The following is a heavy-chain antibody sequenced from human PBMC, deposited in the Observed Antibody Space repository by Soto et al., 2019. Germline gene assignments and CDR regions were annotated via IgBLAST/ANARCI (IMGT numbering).Heavy chain of an antibody. CDR2: IYHSGST. CDR1: GGYIRSGGYS. J-gene: IGHJ3*02. Sequence: SETLSLTCTVSGGYIRSGGYSWSWIRQPPGKGLEWIGYIYHSGSTYYNPSLKSRVTISVDRSKNQFSLKLSSVTAADTAVYYCARDTEIYGGAFDIWGQGTMVTVSS. CDR3: ARDTEIYGGAFDI. V-gene: IGHV4-30-2*01. D-gene: IGHD4-17*01.